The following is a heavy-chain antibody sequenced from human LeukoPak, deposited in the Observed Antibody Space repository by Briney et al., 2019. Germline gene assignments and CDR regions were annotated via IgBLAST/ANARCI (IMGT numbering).Heavy chain of an antibody. CDR3: AKGTREYGDYVHFQH. Sequence: PGGSLRLSCAASGFTFSSYGIHWVRQAPGKGLEWVAVISYDGSNKYYADSVKGRFTISRDNSKNTLYLQMNSLRAEDTALYYCAKGTREYGDYVHFQHWGQGTLVTVSS. V-gene: IGHV3-30*18. J-gene: IGHJ1*01. D-gene: IGHD4-17*01. CDR1: GFTFSSYG. CDR2: ISYDGSNK.